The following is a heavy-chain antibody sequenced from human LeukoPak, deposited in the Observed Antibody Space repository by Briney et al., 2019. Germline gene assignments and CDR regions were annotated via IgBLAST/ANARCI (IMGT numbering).Heavy chain of an antibody. Sequence: AGSLRLSCSAYGFTFSSYSMHWVRQAPGKGLEYDSAISKNGGSTYYADSVKRRFTISRDNSKNTLDLQMSSLTAQDTAVYYCVKSTEVNYGSGTFDYWGQGTLVTVSS. CDR2: ISKNGGST. V-gene: IGHV3-64D*06. CDR3: VKSTEVNYGSGTFDY. D-gene: IGHD3-10*01. J-gene: IGHJ4*02. CDR1: GFTFSSYS.